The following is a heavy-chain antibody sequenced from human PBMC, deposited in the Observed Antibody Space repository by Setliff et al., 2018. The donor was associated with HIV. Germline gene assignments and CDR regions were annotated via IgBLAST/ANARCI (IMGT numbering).Heavy chain of an antibody. J-gene: IGHJ6*03. CDR2: IYYSGST. CDR1: GGSISSGDYY. Sequence: SETLSLTCTVSGGSISSGDYYWSWIRQPPGKGLEWIGYIYYSGSTYYNPSLRSRVTISLDTSKNQFSLKLSSVTAADTAVYYCARGDYYSYYMDVWGKGTTVTVSS. V-gene: IGHV4-30-4*02. CDR3: ARGDYYSYYMDV.